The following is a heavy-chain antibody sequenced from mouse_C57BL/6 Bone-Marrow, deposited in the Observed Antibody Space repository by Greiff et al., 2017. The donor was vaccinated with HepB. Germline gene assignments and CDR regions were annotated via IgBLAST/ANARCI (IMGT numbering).Heavy chain of an antibody. D-gene: IGHD2-3*01. CDR2: IWRGGST. CDR3: AKIDGYSGAY. J-gene: IGHJ3*01. V-gene: IGHV2-5*01. Sequence: QVQLQQSGPGLVQPSQSLSITCTVSGFSLTSYGIHWVRQSPGKGLEWLGVIWRGGSTDYNAAFMSRLSIIKDNSTGQVFFKMNSRQADDTAIYYSAKIDGYSGAYWGQGTLVTVSA. CDR1: GFSLTSYG.